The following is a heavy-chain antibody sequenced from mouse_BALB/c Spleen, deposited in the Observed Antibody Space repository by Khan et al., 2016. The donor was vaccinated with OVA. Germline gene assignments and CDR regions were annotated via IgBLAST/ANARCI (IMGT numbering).Heavy chain of an antibody. D-gene: IGHD1-1*01. CDR3: AREGGDYYGRSWFAY. Sequence: EVQLQESGPDLVKPSQSLSLTCTVTGYSITSGYSWHWIRQFPGNKLEWMGYIHYSGSTNYNPSLKSRLSITRDTSKNQFFLQLNSVTTEDTATYYCAREGGDYYGRSWFAYWGQGTLVTVSA. J-gene: IGHJ3*01. CDR2: IHYSGST. CDR1: GYSITSGYS. V-gene: IGHV3-1*02.